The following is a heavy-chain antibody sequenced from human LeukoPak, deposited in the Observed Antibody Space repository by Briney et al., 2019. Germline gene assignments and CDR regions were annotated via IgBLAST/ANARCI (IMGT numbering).Heavy chain of an antibody. CDR3: AKPDDSSGYSAAFDY. CDR2: TSGSGTNT. D-gene: IGHD3-22*01. J-gene: IGHJ4*02. V-gene: IGHV3-23*01. Sequence: GGSLRLSCAASGFTFSRNAMSWVRRSPGKGLDWVSATSGSGTNTYYGDSVKGRFAISRDNSKNTLYLQMNSLRAEDTAVYYCAKPDDSSGYSAAFDYWGQGTLVTVSS. CDR1: GFTFSRNA.